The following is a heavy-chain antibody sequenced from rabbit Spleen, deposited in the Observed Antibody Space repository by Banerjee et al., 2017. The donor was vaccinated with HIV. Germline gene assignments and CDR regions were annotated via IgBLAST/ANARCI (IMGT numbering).Heavy chain of an antibody. Sequence: QSLEESGGGLVQPEGSLALTCKASGFSFSSSDYICWVRQAPGKGLEWIACIEVGSSGFSYFATWAKGRFTISETSSTTVTLQVTRLTAADTAIYFCARDTSTSFSSYGMDLWGPGTLVTVS. V-gene: IGHV1S40*01. CDR1: GFSFSSSDY. D-gene: IGHD1-1*01. CDR3: ARDTSTSFSSYGMDL. J-gene: IGHJ6*01. CDR2: IEVGSSGFS.